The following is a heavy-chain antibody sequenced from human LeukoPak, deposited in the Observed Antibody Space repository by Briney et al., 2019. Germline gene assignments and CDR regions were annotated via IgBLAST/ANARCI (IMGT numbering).Heavy chain of an antibody. J-gene: IGHJ3*02. V-gene: IGHV3-21*01. Sequence: PGGSLRLSCAAYGFTFNAYSMNWVRQAPGKGLEWVSSISGSTNYIYYADSVKGRFTISRDNTKNSLFLQMKSLRAEDTAVYYCARVPHDAFDIWGQGTMVTVSS. CDR3: ARVPHDAFDI. CDR1: GFTFNAYS. CDR2: ISGSTNYI.